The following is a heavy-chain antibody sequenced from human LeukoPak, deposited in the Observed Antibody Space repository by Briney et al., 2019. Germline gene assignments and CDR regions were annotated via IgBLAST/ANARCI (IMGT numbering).Heavy chain of an antibody. CDR2: IYYSGST. D-gene: IGHD3-9*01. V-gene: IGHV4-59*08. CDR3: ARQGDDILTGPFDY. CDR1: GGSISGAY. J-gene: IGHJ4*02. Sequence: SKTLSLTCSVSGGSISGAYWSWIRQAPGKGLEWIGYIYYSGSTNYNPSLKSRVTISLDTSKNQFSLKLSSVTAADTAVYYCARQGDDILTGPFDYWGQGTLVTVSS.